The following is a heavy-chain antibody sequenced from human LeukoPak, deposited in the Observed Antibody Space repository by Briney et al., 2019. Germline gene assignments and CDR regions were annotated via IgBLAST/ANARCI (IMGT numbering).Heavy chain of an antibody. Sequence: GGSLRLSCAASGFTFDDYAMHLVRQAPGKGLDRVSLFSWDGGSTYYADSVKGRFTISRDNSRHTLYLQMNSLGAEDTALYYCAKDKEYSGFGPILSGYYYGMDVWGKGTTVTVSS. V-gene: IGHV3-43D*04. J-gene: IGHJ6*04. CDR1: GFTFDDYA. CDR2: FSWDGGST. CDR3: AKDKEYSGFGPILSGYYYGMDV. D-gene: IGHD5-12*01.